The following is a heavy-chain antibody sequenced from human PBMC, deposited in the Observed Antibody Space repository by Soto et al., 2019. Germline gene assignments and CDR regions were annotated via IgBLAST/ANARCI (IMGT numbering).Heavy chain of an antibody. Sequence: QLQLQESGPGLVKPSETLSLTCTVSGGSISSSSYYWCWIRQPPGKGLEWIGSIYYSGSTYYNPSLKSRVTISVDTSKNQFSLKLSSVTAADTAVYYCARQGQWLTPDKVDYFDYWGQGTLVTVSS. CDR3: ARQGQWLTPDKVDYFDY. V-gene: IGHV4-39*01. CDR2: IYYSGST. CDR1: GGSISSSSYY. D-gene: IGHD6-19*01. J-gene: IGHJ4*02.